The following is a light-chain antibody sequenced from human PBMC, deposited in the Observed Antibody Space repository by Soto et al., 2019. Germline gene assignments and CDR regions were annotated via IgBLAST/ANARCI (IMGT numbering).Light chain of an antibody. CDR1: TRDVGGYKF. V-gene: IGLV2-11*01. Sequence: QSALLQPRSVSGSPGQSVTISCTGTTRDVGGYKFVSWYRQHPGKAPKLILYDVNERPSGVPDRFSGSKSDNTASLTISGLQAEDEAVYFCCSYTSSSTLYVFGTGTKLTVL. CDR3: CSYTSSSTLYV. J-gene: IGLJ1*01. CDR2: DVN.